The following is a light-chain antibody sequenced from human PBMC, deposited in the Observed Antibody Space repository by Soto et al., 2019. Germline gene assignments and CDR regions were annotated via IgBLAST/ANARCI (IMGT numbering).Light chain of an antibody. V-gene: IGKV3-15*01. CDR3: QHYNSWPRT. J-gene: IGKJ1*01. Sequence: EIVMTQSQATLSVSPGERATLSCRASQSVSSNLAWYQQKPGQAPRLLIYGASTRATGIPARFSGSRSGTEFTLTLSSLQSEDFAVYYCQHYNSWPRTFGQGTKVEIK. CDR1: QSVSSN. CDR2: GAS.